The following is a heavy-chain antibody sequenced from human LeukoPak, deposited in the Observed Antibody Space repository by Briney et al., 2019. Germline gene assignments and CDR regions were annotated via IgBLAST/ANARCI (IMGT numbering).Heavy chain of an antibody. CDR1: GFTFDDYA. CDR3: AKDITMVRGVIIGEGY. D-gene: IGHD3-10*01. Sequence: GRSLRLSCAASGFTFDDYAMHWVRQAPGKGLEWVSGISWNSGSIGYADSVKGRFTISRDNAKNSLYLQMNSLRAEDTALYYCAKDITMVRGVIIGEGYWGQGTLVTVSS. V-gene: IGHV3-9*01. CDR2: ISWNSGSI. J-gene: IGHJ4*02.